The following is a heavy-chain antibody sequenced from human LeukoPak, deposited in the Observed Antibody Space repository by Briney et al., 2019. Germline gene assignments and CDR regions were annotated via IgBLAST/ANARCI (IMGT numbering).Heavy chain of an antibody. D-gene: IGHD3-16*02. Sequence: GGSLRLSCAASGITFSSYWMHWVRQAPGKGLVWVSRINSDGSSTSYADSVKGRFTISRDNAKNTLYLQMNSLRAEDTAVYYCARAKRLGELSLGIDYWGQGTLVTVSS. CDR2: INSDGSST. V-gene: IGHV3-74*01. CDR1: GITFSSYW. CDR3: ARAKRLGELSLGIDY. J-gene: IGHJ4*02.